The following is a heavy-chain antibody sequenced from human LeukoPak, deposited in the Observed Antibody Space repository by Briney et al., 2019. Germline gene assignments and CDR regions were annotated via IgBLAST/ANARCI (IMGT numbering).Heavy chain of an antibody. J-gene: IGHJ4*02. D-gene: IGHD5-18*01. Sequence: LSGGSLRLSCAASGFTFSSYWMSWVRQAPGKGLEWVANIKQDGSGKYYVDSVKGRFTISRDNAKNSLYLQMNSLRAEDTAVYYCARDWSTAMVTGGDFDYWGQGTLVTVSS. CDR3: ARDWSTAMVTGGDFDY. CDR2: IKQDGSGK. V-gene: IGHV3-7*01. CDR1: GFTFSSYW.